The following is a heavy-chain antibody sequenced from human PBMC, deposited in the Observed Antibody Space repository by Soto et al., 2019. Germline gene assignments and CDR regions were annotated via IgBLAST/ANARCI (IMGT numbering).Heavy chain of an antibody. D-gene: IGHD6-13*01. CDR2: MNPNSGNT. Sequence: SVKVSCKGAGYTFTSYDINWLRKATGQGLEWMGWMNPNSGNTGYAQKFQGRVTMTRNTSISTAYMELSSLRSEDTAVYYCARVGYSSSWYYYYYYMDVWGKGTTVTVSS. CDR3: ARVGYSSSWYYYYYYMDV. CDR1: GYTFTSYD. V-gene: IGHV1-8*01. J-gene: IGHJ6*03.